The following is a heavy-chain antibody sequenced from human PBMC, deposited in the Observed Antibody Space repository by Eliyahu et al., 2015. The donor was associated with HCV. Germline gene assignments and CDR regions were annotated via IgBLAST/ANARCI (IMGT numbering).Heavy chain of an antibody. D-gene: IGHD5-12*01. CDR1: GFTFSSYS. V-gene: IGHV3-48*01. J-gene: IGHJ4*02. CDR3: ARDATVATMETFDI. Sequence: EVQLVESGGGLVQPGGSLRLSCAASGFTFSSYSMNWVRQAPGKGLEWVSYISRRIVVKHXXADSVKGRFTISRDNAKNSLYLQMNSLRAEDTAVYYCARDATVATMETFDIWGQGTLVTVSS. CDR2: ISRRIVVK.